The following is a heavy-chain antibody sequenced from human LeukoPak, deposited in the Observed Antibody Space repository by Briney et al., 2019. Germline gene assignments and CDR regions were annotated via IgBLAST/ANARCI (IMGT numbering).Heavy chain of an antibody. CDR2: INPNHGDT. J-gene: IGHJ4*02. Sequence: GASVKVSCKASGYTFTGYYMHWVRQAPGQGLEWMGWINPNHGDTNYAQKFQDRVSMTRDTSISTAYMHLSRLRSDDTAVYYCAGSLGYCTSNFCYLKYWGQGTLVTVSS. CDR3: AGSLGYCTSNFCYLKY. CDR1: GYTFTGYY. V-gene: IGHV1-2*02. D-gene: IGHD2-2*01.